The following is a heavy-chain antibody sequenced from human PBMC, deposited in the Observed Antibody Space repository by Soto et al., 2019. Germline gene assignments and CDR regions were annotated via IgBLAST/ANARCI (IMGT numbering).Heavy chain of an antibody. CDR1: GFTFSSYA. Sequence: EVQLLESGGGLVQPGGSLRLSCAASGFTFSSYAMSWVRQAPGKGLEWVSAISGSGGSTYYADSVKGRSTISRDNSKNTLYLQMNSLRAEDTAVYYCAKDLGRYSGSYYNYWGQGTLVTVSS. V-gene: IGHV3-23*01. D-gene: IGHD1-26*01. CDR2: ISGSGGST. J-gene: IGHJ4*02. CDR3: AKDLGRYSGSYYNY.